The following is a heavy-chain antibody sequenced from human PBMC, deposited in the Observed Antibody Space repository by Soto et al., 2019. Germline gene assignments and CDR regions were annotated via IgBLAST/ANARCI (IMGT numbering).Heavy chain of an antibody. CDR1: GFTFSNYG. CDR2: ISYDGSKQ. Sequence: LRLSCIGSGFTFSNYGIHWVRQAPGKGLEWVAVISYDGSKQCYADSVKGRFTVSRDNSQNTLYLQMNSLRAEDTALYYCAKQRTTGTGNWKLVNWGQGTLVTVSS. D-gene: IGHD1-20*01. CDR3: AKQRTTGTGNWKLVN. V-gene: IGHV3-30*18. J-gene: IGHJ4*02.